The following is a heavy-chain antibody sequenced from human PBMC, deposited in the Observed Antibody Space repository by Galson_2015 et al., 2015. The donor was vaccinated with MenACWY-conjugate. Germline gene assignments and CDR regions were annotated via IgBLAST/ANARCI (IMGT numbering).Heavy chain of an antibody. CDR2: VYYSGST. V-gene: IGHV4-59*01. D-gene: IGHD3-10*01. CDR3: ARDISMIRGVMGL. Sequence: ETLSLTCTVSGGSISSYYWNWIRQPPGKGLEWIGYVYYSGSTNYNPSLKSRVTISVDTSKNQFSLKLSSVTAADTAVYYCARDISMIRGVMGLWGQGTLVTVSS. J-gene: IGHJ4*02. CDR1: GGSISSYY.